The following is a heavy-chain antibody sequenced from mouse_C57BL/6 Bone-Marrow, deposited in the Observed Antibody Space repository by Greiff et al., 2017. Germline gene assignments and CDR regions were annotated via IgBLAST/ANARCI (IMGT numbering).Heavy chain of an antibody. CDR1: GYSITSGYY. Sequence: DVQLQESGPGLVKPSQSLSLTCSVTGYSITSGYYWNWIRQFPGNKLERMGYISYDGSNNYNPSLKNRISITRDTSKNQFFLKLNSVTTEDTATYYCARDAMDYWGQGTSVTVSS. V-gene: IGHV3-6*01. CDR3: ARDAMDY. J-gene: IGHJ4*01. CDR2: ISYDGSN.